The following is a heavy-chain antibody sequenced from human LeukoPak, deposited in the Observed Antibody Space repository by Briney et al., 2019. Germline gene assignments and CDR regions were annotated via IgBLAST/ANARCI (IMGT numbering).Heavy chain of an antibody. CDR3: ARDRELVSVAGSGDLDY. V-gene: IGHV1-18*01. CDR2: ISTDNGHT. CDR1: GYTFSSYG. J-gene: IGHJ4*02. Sequence: ASLKVSCKASGYTFSSYGMNWVRQAPGQGLEWMGWISTDNGHTSYAQKLQGRVTMTTDTSTSTAYMELRSLRADDTALYYCARDRELVSVAGSGDLDYWGQGTLVTVSS. D-gene: IGHD6-19*01.